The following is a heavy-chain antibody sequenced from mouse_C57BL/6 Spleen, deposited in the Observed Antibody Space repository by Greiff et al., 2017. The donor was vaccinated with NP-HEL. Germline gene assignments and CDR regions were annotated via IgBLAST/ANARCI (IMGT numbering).Heavy chain of an antibody. CDR3: ARRELSDY. CDR1: GYTFTSYG. Sequence: VKLQQSGAELARPGASVKLSCKASGYTFTSYGISWVKQRPGQGLEWIGEIYPRSGNTYYNEKFKGKATLTADKSSSTAYMELRSLTSEDSAVYFCARRELSDYWGQGTTLTVSS. V-gene: IGHV1-81*01. CDR2: IYPRSGNT. J-gene: IGHJ2*01.